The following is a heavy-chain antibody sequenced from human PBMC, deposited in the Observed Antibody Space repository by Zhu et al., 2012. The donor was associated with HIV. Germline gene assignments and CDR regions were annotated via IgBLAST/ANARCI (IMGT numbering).Heavy chain of an antibody. CDR2: IHHSGSA. J-gene: IGHJ4*02. CDR1: GEPFIGYY. V-gene: IGHV4-34*01. D-gene: IGHD5-12*01. CDR3: ARLTSGPTSG. Sequence: QVQLQQWGTGLLKPSETLSLTCAVYGEPFIGYYWSWIRQAPGKGLEWIGEIHHSGSANYNPSLKSRVTTSVDTSKKQFSLKLTSVTTSDTAVYYCARLTSGPTSGWGQGTLVAVSS.